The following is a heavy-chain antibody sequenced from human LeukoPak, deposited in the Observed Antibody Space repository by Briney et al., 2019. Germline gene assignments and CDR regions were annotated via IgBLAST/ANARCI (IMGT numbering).Heavy chain of an antibody. CDR1: GYTFTSYD. Sequence: ASVKVSCKASGYTFTSYDINWVRQATGQGLEWMGWMNPNSGNTGYAQKFQGRVTMTRNTSISTAYMELSSLRSEDTAVYYCARGGYDSSGSGYYFDYWGQGTLVTVPS. CDR3: ARGGYDSSGSGYYFDY. CDR2: MNPNSGNT. D-gene: IGHD3-22*01. J-gene: IGHJ4*02. V-gene: IGHV1-8*01.